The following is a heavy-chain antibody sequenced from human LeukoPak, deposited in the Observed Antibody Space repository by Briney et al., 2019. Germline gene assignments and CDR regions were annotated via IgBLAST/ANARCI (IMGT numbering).Heavy chain of an antibody. CDR2: IWYDGSNR. V-gene: IGHV3-33*01. CDR3: ARDFGFSPSSGYSFDY. J-gene: IGHJ4*02. D-gene: IGHD3-22*01. CDR1: GFTFSRYG. Sequence: GGSLRLSCAASGFTFSRYGMHWVRQAPGKGLEWVAVIWYDGSNRQYVDSVKGRFTISRDNSKNTLYLQMNSLRADDAAVYYCARDFGFSPSSGYSFDYWGQGTLVTVSS.